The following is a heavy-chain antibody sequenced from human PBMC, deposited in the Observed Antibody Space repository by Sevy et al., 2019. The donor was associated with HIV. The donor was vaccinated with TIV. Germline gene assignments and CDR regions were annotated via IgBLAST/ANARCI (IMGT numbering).Heavy chain of an antibody. V-gene: IGHV3-48*01. J-gene: IGHJ4*02. CDR2: ISSSSGTI. CDR1: GFSFSSYS. Sequence: GGSLRLTCVTSGFSFSSYSMKWVRQAPGKGLEWVSYISSSSGTIRYADSVKGRLTISRDNAKNSLFLQMNSLRAEDTAVYYCARDDHWAFDYWGQGALVTVSS. D-gene: IGHD7-27*01. CDR3: ARDDHWAFDY.